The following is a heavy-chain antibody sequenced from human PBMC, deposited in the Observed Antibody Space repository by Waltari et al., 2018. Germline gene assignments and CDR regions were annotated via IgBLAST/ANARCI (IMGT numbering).Heavy chain of an antibody. V-gene: IGHV5-51*01. Sequence: EVQLVQSGAEVKKPGDSLKISCKASGYTFTSHWLAWARQMPGTGLEWMGIIDPEDAGTRDSPSCQDQVTISADKSTTTAYLQWRSRKASDTAMYYCSRRGDFRSGYTSDYWGQGTLVTVSS. D-gene: IGHD3-3*01. CDR3: SRRGDFRSGYTSDY. CDR2: IDPEDAGT. J-gene: IGHJ4*02. CDR1: GYTFTSHW.